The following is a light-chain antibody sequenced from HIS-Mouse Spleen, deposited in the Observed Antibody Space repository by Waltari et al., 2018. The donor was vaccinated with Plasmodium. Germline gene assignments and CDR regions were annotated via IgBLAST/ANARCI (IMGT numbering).Light chain of an antibody. CDR2: KAS. CDR3: QQYNSYSPT. J-gene: IGKJ1*01. CDR1: QSISSS. V-gene: IGKV1-5*03. Sequence: DIQMTQSPSTLSASVGNRVNIPCRARQSISSSLTWDQQKSGKAPKLLIYKASSLESGVPSRFSGSGSGTEFTLTSSSLQPDDFATYYCQQYNSYSPTFGQGTKVEIK.